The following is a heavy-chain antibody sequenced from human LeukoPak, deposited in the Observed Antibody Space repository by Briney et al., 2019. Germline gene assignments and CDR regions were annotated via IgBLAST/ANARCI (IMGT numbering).Heavy chain of an antibody. J-gene: IGHJ4*02. V-gene: IGHV4-34*01. Sequence: SETLSLTCAVYGGSFSGYYWSWIRQPPGKGLEWIGEINHSGSTNYNPSLKSRVTISVDTSKNQFSLKLNSVTAADTAVYYCARQYSGSWYTFDYWGQGTLVTVSS. CDR3: ARQYSGSWYTFDY. D-gene: IGHD6-13*01. CDR2: INHSGST. CDR1: GGSFSGYY.